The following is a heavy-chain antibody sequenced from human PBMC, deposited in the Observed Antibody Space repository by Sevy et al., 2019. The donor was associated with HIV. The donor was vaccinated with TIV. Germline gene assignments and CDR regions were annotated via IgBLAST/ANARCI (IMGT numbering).Heavy chain of an antibody. V-gene: IGHV3-48*03. D-gene: IGHD3-16*02. Sequence: GGSLRLSCAASGFTFSSFEMNWVRQTPGKGLEWVSFISSSGSLIYYADSVKGRFTISRDNSKNSVYLQMNSLRAEDTAVYFCAREGYYDYIWGSYRYFNDYWGQGTLVTVSS. CDR1: GFTFSSFE. J-gene: IGHJ4*02. CDR2: ISSSGSLI. CDR3: AREGYYDYIWGSYRYFNDY.